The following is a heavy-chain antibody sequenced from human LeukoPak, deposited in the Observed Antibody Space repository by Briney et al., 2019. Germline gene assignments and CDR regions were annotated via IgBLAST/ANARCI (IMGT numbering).Heavy chain of an antibody. D-gene: IGHD3-3*01. CDR3: ARGRRDDFWSGYSLYYFDY. J-gene: IGHJ4*02. Sequence: SETLSLTCNVSGGSISSYYWSWIRQPPGKGLEWIGYIYYSGSTNYNPSLKSRVTISVDTSKNQFSLKLSSVTAADTAVYYCARGRRDDFWSGYSLYYFDYWGQGTLVTVSS. CDR1: GGSISSYY. CDR2: IYYSGST. V-gene: IGHV4-59*01.